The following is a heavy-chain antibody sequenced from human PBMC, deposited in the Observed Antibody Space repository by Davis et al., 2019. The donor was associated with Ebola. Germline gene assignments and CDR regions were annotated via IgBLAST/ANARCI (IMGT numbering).Heavy chain of an antibody. CDR1: GISFSNYG. V-gene: IGHV3-48*02. D-gene: IGHD5-24*01. CDR2: ISSSPSTV. CDR3: AREDGSDEYFDY. J-gene: IGHJ4*02. Sequence: GESLKISCAASGISFSNYGMFWVRQAPGKALEWVSYISSSPSTVYYADSVKGRFTISRDDAKNSLYVQMNSLRDEDTAVYYCAREDGSDEYFDYWGQGTLVTVSS.